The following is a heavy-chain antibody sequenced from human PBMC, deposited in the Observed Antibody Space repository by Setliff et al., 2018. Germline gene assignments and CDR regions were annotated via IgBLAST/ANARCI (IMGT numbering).Heavy chain of an antibody. D-gene: IGHD6-19*01. CDR2: IYHSGST. CDR3: ARVGDSSGWYFSRYFDY. V-gene: IGHV4-38-2*02. J-gene: IGHJ4*02. CDR1: GYSISSGYY. Sequence: PSETLSLTCTVSGYSISSGYYWGWIRQPPGKGLEWIGSIYHSGSTYYNPSLKSRVTISVDTSKNQFSLKLSSVTAADTAVYYCARVGDSSGWYFSRYFDYWGQGTLVPVSS.